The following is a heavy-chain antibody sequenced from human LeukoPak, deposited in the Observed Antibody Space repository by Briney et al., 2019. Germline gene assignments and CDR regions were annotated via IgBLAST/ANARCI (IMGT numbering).Heavy chain of an antibody. D-gene: IGHD2/OR15-2a*01. CDR2: IKADGSGT. Sequence: PGGALSLSCAASGFTIGPYAMYWVRHGPGRGLEWVSVIKADGSGTFYADSVRGRFTTSRDNSKNSLYLQMNSLTSEDTALYYCATWAFYHNLDVWGQGTTVIVSS. CDR1: GFTIGPYA. J-gene: IGHJ6*02. CDR3: ATWAFYHNLDV. V-gene: IGHV3-43*02.